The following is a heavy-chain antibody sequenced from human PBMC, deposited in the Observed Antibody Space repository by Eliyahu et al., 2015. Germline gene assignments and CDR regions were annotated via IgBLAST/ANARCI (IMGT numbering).Heavy chain of an antibody. Sequence: EVQLVESGGGLVQXGGSLXLSCAASGFTFSSYAMSWVRQXPGKGLEWVSAISGSGGSTYYADSVKGRFTISRDNSKNTLYLQMNSLRAEDTAVYYCAKLSSSGSLSFDYWGQGTLVTVSS. J-gene: IGHJ4*02. CDR2: ISGSGGST. CDR3: AKLSSSGSLSFDY. CDR1: GFTFSSYA. V-gene: IGHV3-23*04. D-gene: IGHD6-19*01.